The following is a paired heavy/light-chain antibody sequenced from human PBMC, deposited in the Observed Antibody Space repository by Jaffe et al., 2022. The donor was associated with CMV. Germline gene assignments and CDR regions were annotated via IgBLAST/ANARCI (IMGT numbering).Heavy chain of an antibody. Sequence: QVQLQESGPGLVKPSETLSLTCTVSGGSISSYYWSWIRQPAGKGLEWIGRIYTSGSTNYNPSLKSRVTMSVDTSKNQFSLKLSSVTAADTAVYYCARSMVRGWFDPWGQGTLVTVSS. CDR3: ARSMVRGWFDP. V-gene: IGHV4-4*07. J-gene: IGHJ5*02. CDR1: GGSISSYY. D-gene: IGHD3-10*01. CDR2: IYTSGST.
Light chain of an antibody. CDR2: EVS. V-gene: IGLV2-23*02. Sequence: QSALTQPASVSGSPGQSITISCTGTSSDVGSYNLVSWYQQHPGKAPKLMIYEVSKRPSGVSNRFSGSKSGNTASLTISGLQAEDEADYYCCSYAGSSTHVVFGGGTKLTVL. CDR1: SSDVGSYNL. J-gene: IGLJ2*01. CDR3: CSYAGSSTHVV.